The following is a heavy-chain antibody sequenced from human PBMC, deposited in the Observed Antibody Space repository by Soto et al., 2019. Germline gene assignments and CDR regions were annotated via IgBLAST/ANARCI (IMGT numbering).Heavy chain of an antibody. Sequence: SETLSLTCAVYGGSFSGYYWSWIRQPPGKGLEWIGEINHSGSTNYNPSLKSRVTISVDTSKNQFSLKLSSVTAADTAVYYCARADYDILTDAFDIWGQGTMVTVSS. V-gene: IGHV4-34*01. J-gene: IGHJ3*02. CDR1: GGSFSGYY. CDR3: ARADYDILTDAFDI. D-gene: IGHD3-9*01. CDR2: INHSGST.